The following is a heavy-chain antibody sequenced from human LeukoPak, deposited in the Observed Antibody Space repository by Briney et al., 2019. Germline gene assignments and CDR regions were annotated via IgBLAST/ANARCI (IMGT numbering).Heavy chain of an antibody. D-gene: IGHD3-22*01. CDR3: ARRDSSGYRNYWYFDL. Sequence: SETLSLTCTVSGDSIGGYYWSWIRQTPEKGLEWIGCIHSSGSTIYNPSLKSRVTISVDTSKNQFSLKLSSVTAADTAVYYCARRDSSGYRNYWYFDLWGRGTLVTVSS. CDR2: IHSSGST. J-gene: IGHJ2*01. CDR1: GDSIGGYY. V-gene: IGHV4-59*01.